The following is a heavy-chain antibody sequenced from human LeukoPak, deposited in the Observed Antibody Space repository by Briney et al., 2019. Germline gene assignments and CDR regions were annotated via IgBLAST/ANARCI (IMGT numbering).Heavy chain of an antibody. D-gene: IGHD1-7*01. J-gene: IGHJ4*02. Sequence: ASETLSLTCTVSGGSASGGNYYCSWIRQSPGKGLEWIGYIHYSGSTVYNPSLKSRVTMSIDTSKNQFSLNLSSATAADTAVYYCTRTGSTGGYWGQGTLVTVYS. CDR3: TRTGSTGGY. CDR1: GGSASGGNYY. CDR2: IHYSGST. V-gene: IGHV4-61*01.